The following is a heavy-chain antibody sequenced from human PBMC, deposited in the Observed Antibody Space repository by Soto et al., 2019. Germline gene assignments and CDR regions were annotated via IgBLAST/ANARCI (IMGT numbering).Heavy chain of an antibody. V-gene: IGHV4-30-4*01. Sequence: KPSETLSLTCTVSGGSISSGDYYWSWVRQPPGKGLEWIGYIYYSGSTYYNPSLKSRVTISVDTSKNRFSLKLSSVTAADTAVYYCARRLIAAAVTAWFDPWGQGTLVTVSS. CDR1: GGSISSGDYY. CDR3: ARRLIAAAVTAWFDP. J-gene: IGHJ5*02. CDR2: IYYSGST. D-gene: IGHD6-13*01.